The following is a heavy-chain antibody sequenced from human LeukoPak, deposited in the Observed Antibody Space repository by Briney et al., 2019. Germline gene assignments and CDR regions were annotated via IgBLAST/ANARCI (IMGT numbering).Heavy chain of an antibody. V-gene: IGHV3-33*06. CDR3: AKGGSSLVYDDSHFDY. Sequence: PGGSLRLSCAASGFTFSSYGMHWVRQAPGKGLGGGEVIWYDGSNKYYADSVKGRFTISRDNSKNTLYLQMNSLRAEDTAVYYCAKGGSSLVYDDSHFDYWGQGTLVTVSS. CDR2: IWYDGSNK. J-gene: IGHJ4*02. D-gene: IGHD3-22*01. CDR1: GFTFSSYG.